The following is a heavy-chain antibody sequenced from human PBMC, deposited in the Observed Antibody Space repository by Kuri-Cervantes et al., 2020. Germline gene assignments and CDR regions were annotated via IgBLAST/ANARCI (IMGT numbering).Heavy chain of an antibody. V-gene: IGHV3-23*01. CDR3: AKDYSGSFPNWFDP. J-gene: IGHJ5*02. CDR1: GFTFSSYA. Sequence: GESLKISCAASGFTFSSYAMNWVRQAPGKGLEWVSAMSGSGGSTYYADSVKGRFTISRDNSKNTVYLQMNSLRVEDTAVYYCAKDYSGSFPNWFDPWGQGTLVTVSS. CDR2: MSGSGGST. D-gene: IGHD1-26*01.